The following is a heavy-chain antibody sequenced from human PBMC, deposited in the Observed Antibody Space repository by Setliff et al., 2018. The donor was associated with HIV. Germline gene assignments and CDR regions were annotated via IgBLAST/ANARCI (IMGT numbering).Heavy chain of an antibody. J-gene: IGHJ6*03. V-gene: IGHV4-39*01. CDR1: GDSISSSSYY. Sequence: SETLSLTCTVSGDSISSSSYYWGWIRQPPGKGLEWIGSLYYSGTTYYNPSLKSRLTISVDTSKNQFSLKLSSVTAADTAVYYCARIVRWELVATSTFFYYYMDVWGKGTTVTVSS. CDR3: ARIVRWELVATSTFFYYYMDV. CDR2: LYYSGTT. D-gene: IGHD1-26*01.